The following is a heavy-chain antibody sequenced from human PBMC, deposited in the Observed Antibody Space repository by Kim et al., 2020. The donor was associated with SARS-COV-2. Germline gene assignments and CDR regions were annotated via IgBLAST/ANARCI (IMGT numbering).Heavy chain of an antibody. CDR1: GYTFTSYY. J-gene: IGHJ4*02. V-gene: IGHV1-46*01. CDR3: ARDAELAYCGGDCYMAGDGKGDY. D-gene: IGHD2-21*02. Sequence: ASVKVSCKASGYTFTSYYMHWVRQAPGQGLEWMGIINPSGGSTSYAQKFQGRVTMTRDTSTSTVYMELSSLRSEDTAVYYCARDAELAYCGGDCYMAGDGKGDYWGQGTLVTVSS. CDR2: INPSGGST.